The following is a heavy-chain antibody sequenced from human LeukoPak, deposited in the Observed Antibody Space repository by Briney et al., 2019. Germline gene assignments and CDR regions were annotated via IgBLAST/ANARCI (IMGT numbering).Heavy chain of an antibody. D-gene: IGHD6-13*01. Sequence: PSETLSLTCTVSGGSISSYYWSWIRQPPGKGLEWIGYIYYSGSTNYNPSLKSRVTISVDTSKNQFSLKLSSVTAADTAVYYCARSNSSSWTSFDYWGQGTLVTVSS. CDR3: ARSNSSSWTSFDY. CDR2: IYYSGST. V-gene: IGHV4-59*01. CDR1: GGSISSYY. J-gene: IGHJ4*02.